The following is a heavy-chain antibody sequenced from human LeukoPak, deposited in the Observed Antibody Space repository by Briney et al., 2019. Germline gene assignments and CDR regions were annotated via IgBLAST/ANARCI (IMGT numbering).Heavy chain of an antibody. D-gene: IGHD3-10*01. CDR2: ISSGGSTR. CDR1: GFTFSDYY. CDR3: AEDRYYGSGSLAH. V-gene: IGHV3-11*04. J-gene: IGHJ3*01. Sequence: PGGSLILSCAASGFTFSDYYMSWISQAPGKGLEWVSYISSGGSTRYYADSVKGRFTISRDDPKNTLSLQMNSLRAEDTAVYFCAEDRYYGSGSLAHWGQGAMVTVSS.